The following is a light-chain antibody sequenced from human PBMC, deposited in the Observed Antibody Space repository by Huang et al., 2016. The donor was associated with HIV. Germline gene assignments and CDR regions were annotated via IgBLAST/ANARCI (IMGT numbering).Light chain of an antibody. J-gene: IGKJ4*01. V-gene: IGKV3-15*01. CDR2: GAS. CDR3: QQYNYWSPLT. Sequence: EIVLTQSPGTLSVTPGERVTLSCRTSQSIGSDVAWSQHKPGQPPRLLIYGASTRATGIPATFSGSGSGSEFTLTISSLQSEDFALYYCQQYNYWSPLTFGGGTKVEIK. CDR1: QSIGSD.